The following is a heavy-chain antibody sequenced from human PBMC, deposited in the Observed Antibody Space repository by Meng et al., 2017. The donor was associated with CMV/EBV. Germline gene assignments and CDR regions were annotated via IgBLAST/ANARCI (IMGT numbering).Heavy chain of an antibody. D-gene: IGHD3-16*01. CDR3: AREGVGVDY. CDR2: IYYSGST. Sequence: LTCTVSGGSSSSSSYCWGWIRQPPGKGLEWIGYIYYSGSTYYNPSLKSRVTISVDTSKNQFSLKLSSVTAADTAVYYCAREGVGVDYWGQGTLVTVSS. V-gene: IGHV4-30-4*08. J-gene: IGHJ4*02. CDR1: GGSSSSSSYC.